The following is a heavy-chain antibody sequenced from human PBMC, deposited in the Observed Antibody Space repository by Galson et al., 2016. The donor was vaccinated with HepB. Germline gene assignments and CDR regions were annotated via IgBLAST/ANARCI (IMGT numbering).Heavy chain of an antibody. CDR3: VKDLFRGTGYHDGMDV. Sequence: SLRLSCAASKFTFEDYTMHWVRQAPGKGPEWVCLINWDGSETSYADSVEGRFTISRDNTKNSLYLQMSSLRSEDTALYYCVKDLFRGTGYHDGMDVWGQGPTVTVSS. CDR1: KFTFEDYT. J-gene: IGHJ6*02. D-gene: IGHD3-9*01. CDR2: INWDGSET. V-gene: IGHV3-43*01.